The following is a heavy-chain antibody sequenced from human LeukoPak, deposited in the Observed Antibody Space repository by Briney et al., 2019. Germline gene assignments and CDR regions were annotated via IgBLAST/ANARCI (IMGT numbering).Heavy chain of an antibody. CDR2: IYSGGST. CDR3: ARDKSYGKFDY. D-gene: IGHD5-18*01. CDR1: GFTVSSNY. J-gene: IGHJ4*02. Sequence: QPGGSLRLSCAASGFTVSSNYISWVRQAPGKGLEWVSVIYSGGSTYYADSVKGRFTISRDNSKNTLYLQMNSLRAEDTAVYYCARDKSYGKFDYWGQGTLVTVSS. V-gene: IGHV3-66*02.